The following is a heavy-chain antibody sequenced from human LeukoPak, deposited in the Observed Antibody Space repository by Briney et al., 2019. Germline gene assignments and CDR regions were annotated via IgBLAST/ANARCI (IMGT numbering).Heavy chain of an antibody. Sequence: GGSLRLSCAASGFTFSNYATSWVRQAPGKGLEWVSSISASGGSTYFADSVRGRFSISRDNSKDTLYLQMNSLRAEDSTISYCGKGGGASVSSYCTSITCRRFDPWGQGTLVTVSS. V-gene: IGHV3-23*01. J-gene: IGHJ5*02. CDR2: ISASGGST. D-gene: IGHD2-2*01. CDR3: GKGGGASVSSYCTSITCRRFDP. CDR1: GFTFSNYA.